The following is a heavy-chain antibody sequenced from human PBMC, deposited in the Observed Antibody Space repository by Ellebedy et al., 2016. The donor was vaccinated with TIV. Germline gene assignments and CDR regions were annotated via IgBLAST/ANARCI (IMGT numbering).Heavy chain of an antibody. CDR3: AGLRYFDWLLMDDY. CDR1: GGSISSSSYY. CDR2: IYYSGST. D-gene: IGHD3-9*01. J-gene: IGHJ4*02. V-gene: IGHV4-39*01. Sequence: SETLSLTCTVSGGSISSSSYYWGWIRQPPGKGLEWIGSIYYSGSTYYNPSLKSRVTISVDTSKNQFSLKLSSVTAADTAVYYCAGLRYFDWLLMDDYWGQGTLVTVSS.